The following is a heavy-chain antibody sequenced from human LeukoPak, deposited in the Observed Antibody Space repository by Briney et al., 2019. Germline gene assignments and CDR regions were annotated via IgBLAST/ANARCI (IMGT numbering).Heavy chain of an antibody. D-gene: IGHD6-19*01. V-gene: IGHV4-34*01. Sequence: PSETLSLTCAVYGGSSSGYYWSWIRQPPGKGLEWIGEINHSGSTNYNPSLKSRVTISVDTSKNQFSLKLSSVTAADTAVYYCARIEGRDMGVAVAGRRLFWFDPWGQGTLVTVSS. CDR3: ARIEGRDMGVAVAGRRLFWFDP. CDR1: GGSSSGYY. J-gene: IGHJ5*02. CDR2: INHSGST.